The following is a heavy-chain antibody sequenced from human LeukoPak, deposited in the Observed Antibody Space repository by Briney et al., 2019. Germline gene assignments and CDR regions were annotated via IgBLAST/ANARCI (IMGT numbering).Heavy chain of an antibody. CDR3: ARHPSGGNPLEW. CDR2: ICNSETA. V-gene: IGHV4-4*07. D-gene: IGHD4-23*01. J-gene: IGHJ4*02. Sequence: SETLSLTCTVSGGSISNYYWSWIRQPAGKGLEWIGRICNSETANYNPSLKSRVTISVDTSKNQFSLKLSSVTAADTAVYYCARHPSGGNPLEWWGQGTLVTVSS. CDR1: GGSISNYY.